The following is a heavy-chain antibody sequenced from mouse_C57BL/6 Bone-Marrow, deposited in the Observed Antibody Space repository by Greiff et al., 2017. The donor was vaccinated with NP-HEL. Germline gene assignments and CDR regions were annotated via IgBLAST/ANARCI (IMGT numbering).Heavy chain of an antibody. J-gene: IGHJ3*01. Sequence: EVKVVESGGGLVKPGGSLKLSCAASGFTFSSYAMSWVRQTPEKRLEWVATISDGGSYTYYPDNVKGRFTISRDNAKNNLYLQMSHLKSEDTAMYYCAREGTYDDWFAYWGQGTLVTVSA. V-gene: IGHV5-4*01. CDR2: ISDGGSYT. D-gene: IGHD2-12*01. CDR3: AREGTYDDWFAY. CDR1: GFTFSSYA.